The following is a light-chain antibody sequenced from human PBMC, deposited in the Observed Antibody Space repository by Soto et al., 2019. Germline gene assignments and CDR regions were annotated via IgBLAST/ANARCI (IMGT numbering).Light chain of an antibody. Sequence: EIVLTQSPGTLSLSPGERATLSCRASQSGSSSYLAWYQQKPGQAPRLLIYGASSRATGIPDRFSGSGSGTDFTLTISRLEPEDFAVYYCQQYGSSPRTFGHGTKVEIK. CDR2: GAS. CDR1: QSGSSSY. V-gene: IGKV3-20*01. J-gene: IGKJ1*01. CDR3: QQYGSSPRT.